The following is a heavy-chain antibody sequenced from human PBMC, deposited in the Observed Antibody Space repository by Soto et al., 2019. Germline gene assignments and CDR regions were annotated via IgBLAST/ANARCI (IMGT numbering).Heavy chain of an antibody. CDR3: ARPPITNYDPPDY. J-gene: IGHJ4*02. D-gene: IGHD4-4*01. CDR1: GYSFTSYW. CDR2: IYPGDSDT. V-gene: IGHV5-51*01. Sequence: PGESLKISCKDSGYSFTSYWIGWVRQMPGKGLEWMGIIYPGDSDTRYSPSFQGQVTISADKSISTAYLHWSSLKASDTAIYYCARPPITNYDPPDYWGRGTLVTVSS.